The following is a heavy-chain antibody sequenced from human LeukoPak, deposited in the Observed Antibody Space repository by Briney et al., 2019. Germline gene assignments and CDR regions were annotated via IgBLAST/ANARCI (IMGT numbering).Heavy chain of an antibody. V-gene: IGHV3-7*01. CDR2: VNQDGGPK. D-gene: IGHD5-12*01. CDR1: GFTFSSHW. J-gene: IGHJ4*02. Sequence: PGGSLRLSCVTSGFTFSSHWMFWVPEPPGKGRECVANVNQDGGPKLYVDSVKSRFTISRDNDKNSLYLRMTSLRVEDTGVYFCASKGGYDHHWGQGTLVTVSS. CDR3: ASKGGYDHH.